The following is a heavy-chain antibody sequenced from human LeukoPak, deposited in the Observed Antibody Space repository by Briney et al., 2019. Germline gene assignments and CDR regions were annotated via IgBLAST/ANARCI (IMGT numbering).Heavy chain of an antibody. V-gene: IGHV1-58*02. D-gene: IGHD2-15*01. CDR2: IVVGSGNT. CDR3: AARYCSGGSCYPENWYFDL. CDR1: GFTFTSSA. Sequence: SVKVSCKASGFTFTSSAMQWVRQARGQRLEWTGWIVVGSGNTNYAQKFQERVTITRDMSTSTAYMELSSLRSEDTAVYYCAARYCSGGSCYPENWYFDLWGRGTLVTVSS. J-gene: IGHJ2*01.